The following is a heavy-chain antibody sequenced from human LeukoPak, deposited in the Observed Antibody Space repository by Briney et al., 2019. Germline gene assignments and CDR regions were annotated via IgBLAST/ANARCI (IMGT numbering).Heavy chain of an antibody. CDR1: DGSISSFY. D-gene: IGHD4-11*01. CDR2: IYTSGST. CDR3: ARHDYSNYANWFDP. Sequence: PSETLSLTCTVSDGSISSFYWSWIRQPARKGLEWIGRIYTSGSTYYNPSLKSRVTISVDTSKNQFSLKLSSVTAADTAVYYCARHDYSNYANWFDPWGQGTLVTVSS. V-gene: IGHV4-4*07. J-gene: IGHJ5*02.